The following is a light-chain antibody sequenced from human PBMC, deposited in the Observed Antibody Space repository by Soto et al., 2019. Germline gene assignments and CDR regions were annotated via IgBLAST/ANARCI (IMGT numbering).Light chain of an antibody. Sequence: EIVLTQSPATLSLSPGERATLSCRASQSVSSYLAWYQQKPGQAPSLLLYDASNRATGIPARFSGSGSGTEFTLTISSLEPEDFAVYYCQQRSNWPPITFGQGTRLEIK. CDR2: DAS. V-gene: IGKV3-11*01. CDR1: QSVSSY. J-gene: IGKJ5*01. CDR3: QQRSNWPPIT.